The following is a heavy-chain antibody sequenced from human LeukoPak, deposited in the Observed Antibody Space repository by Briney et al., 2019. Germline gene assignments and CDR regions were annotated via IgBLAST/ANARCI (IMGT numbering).Heavy chain of an antibody. V-gene: IGHV4-59*11. J-gene: IGHJ6*03. CDR1: GGSISSHY. CDR3: ARGAGSRGGYYYYYMDV. D-gene: IGHD3-10*01. CDR2: IYYSGST. Sequence: PSETLSLTCTVSGGSISSHYWSWIQQPPGKGLEWIGYIYYSGSTNYNPSLRSRVTISVDTSKNQFSLKLSSATAADTAVYYCARGAGSRGGYYYYYMDVWGKGTTVTVSS.